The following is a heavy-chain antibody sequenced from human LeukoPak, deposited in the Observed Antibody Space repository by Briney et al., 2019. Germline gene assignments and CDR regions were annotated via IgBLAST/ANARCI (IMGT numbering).Heavy chain of an antibody. V-gene: IGHV4-59*01. CDR1: GGSISSYY. J-gene: IGHJ4*02. Sequence: SETLSLTCSVSGGSISSYYWNWIRQPPGKGLEWIGYIYYSGSTNYNPSLKSRVTISVDTSKKQFSLKLGSVTAADTAVYYCARSSGSYYWIGYWGQGTLVTVSS. D-gene: IGHD1-26*01. CDR3: ARSSGSYYWIGY. CDR2: IYYSGST.